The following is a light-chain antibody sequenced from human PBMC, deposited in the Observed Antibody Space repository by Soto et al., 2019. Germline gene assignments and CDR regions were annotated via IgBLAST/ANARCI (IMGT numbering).Light chain of an antibody. V-gene: IGLV2-14*01. CDR1: FSDINTYNF. J-gene: IGLJ3*02. CDR2: DVS. Sequence: QSVLTQPASVSGSPGQSITISCTGTFSDINTYNFVSWFRQHPGKAPKLMIYDVSSRPSGVSDRFSGSKSGKTASLTISGLQAEDEADYYCCIYTGTSRVFGGGTKLTVL. CDR3: CIYTGTSRV.